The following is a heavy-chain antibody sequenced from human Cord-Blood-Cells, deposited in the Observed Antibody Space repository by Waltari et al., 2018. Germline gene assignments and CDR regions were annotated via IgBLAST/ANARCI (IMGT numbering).Heavy chain of an antibody. D-gene: IGHD3-16*01. CDR3: ARVAFVDY. CDR1: GFTFSSYA. J-gene: IGHJ4*02. CDR2: ISYDGSNK. Sequence: QVQLVESGGGVVQPGRSLRLSCAASGFTFSSYAMHLVRQTPGKGLEWVAVISYDGSNKYYADSVKGRFTISRDNSKNTLYLQMNSLRAEDTAVYYCARVAFVDYWGQGTLVTVSS. V-gene: IGHV3-30-3*01.